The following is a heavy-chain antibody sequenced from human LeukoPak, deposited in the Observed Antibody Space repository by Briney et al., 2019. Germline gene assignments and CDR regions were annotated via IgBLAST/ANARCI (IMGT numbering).Heavy chain of an antibody. CDR3: AATSGG. CDR1: GGSISGSTYY. D-gene: IGHD3-10*01. J-gene: IGHJ4*02. Sequence: PSETLSLTCTVSGGSISGSTYYWGWVRQPPGKGLEWIGSVYYSGSTYYNPSLKSRLTISVDTTKNQFSLKLSSVTAADTAVYYCAATSGGWGQGTLVTVSS. CDR2: VYYSGST. V-gene: IGHV4-39*07.